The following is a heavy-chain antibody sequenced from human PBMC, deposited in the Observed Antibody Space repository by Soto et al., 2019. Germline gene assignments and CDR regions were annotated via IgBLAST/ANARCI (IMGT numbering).Heavy chain of an antibody. J-gene: IGHJ5*02. CDR1: VVSISSGGYY. V-gene: IGHV4-31*03. D-gene: IGHD3-3*01. CDR2: IYYSGST. Sequence: SETLSLTCTVSVVSISSGGYYWSWIRQHPWKGLEWIGYIYYSGSTYYNPSLKSRVTISVDTSKNQFSLKLSSVTAADTAVYYCARFRTDSINYDFWSGYYNWFDPWCQGTLVTVSS. CDR3: ARFRTDSINYDFWSGYYNWFDP.